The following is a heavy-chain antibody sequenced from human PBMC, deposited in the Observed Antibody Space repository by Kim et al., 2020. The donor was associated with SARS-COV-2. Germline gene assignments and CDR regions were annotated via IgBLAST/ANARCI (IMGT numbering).Heavy chain of an antibody. V-gene: IGHV3-23*01. CDR2: ISGSSGGT. D-gene: IGHD1-26*01. CDR1: GFTFSSYA. Sequence: GGSLRLSCVASGFTFSSYAMTWVRQSPGKGLEWVSAISGSSGGTYYADSVKGRFTVSRDNSKNTQYLQMNSLRVEDTAVYYCAKTRRASCVPAPRVGWF. CDR3: AKTRRASCVPAPRVGWF. J-gene: IGHJ5*01.